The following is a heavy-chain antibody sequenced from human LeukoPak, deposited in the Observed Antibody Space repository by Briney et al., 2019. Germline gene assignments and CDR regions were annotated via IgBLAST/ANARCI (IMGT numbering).Heavy chain of an antibody. V-gene: IGHV4-59*08. CDR2: IYYSGST. CDR3: ARHQAYYDILTGYASGLDAFDI. CDR1: GGSISSYY. J-gene: IGHJ3*02. Sequence: SETLSLTCTVSGGSISSYYWSWIRQPPGKGVEWSGDIYYSGSTNYNPSLKSRVTISVDTSKNQFSLKLSSVTAADTAVYYCARHQAYYDILTGYASGLDAFDIWGQGTMVTVSS. D-gene: IGHD3-9*01.